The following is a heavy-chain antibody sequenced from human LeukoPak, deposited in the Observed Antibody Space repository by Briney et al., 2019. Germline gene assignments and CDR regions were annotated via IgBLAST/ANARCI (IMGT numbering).Heavy chain of an antibody. Sequence: SETLSLTCTVSGASINSSSYYWGWIRQPPGKGLEWIGSIYYRGSTFYTPSLKSRVTISVDTSKNQFSLKLSSVTAADTALYYCARRSEGVDYWGQGILVTVSS. V-gene: IGHV4-39*01. CDR1: GASINSSSYY. J-gene: IGHJ4*02. CDR2: IYYRGST. D-gene: IGHD3-10*01. CDR3: ARRSEGVDY.